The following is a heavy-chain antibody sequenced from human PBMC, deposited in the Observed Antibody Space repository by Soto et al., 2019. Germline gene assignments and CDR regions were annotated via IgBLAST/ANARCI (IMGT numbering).Heavy chain of an antibody. D-gene: IGHD5-12*01. CDR3: ARKLRYSGYDSYYFDY. Sequence: QVQLVESGGGVVQPGRSLRLSCAASGFTFSSYAMHWVRQAPGKGLEWVAVISYDGSNKYYADSVKGRFTISRDNSKNTLYLQMNSLRAEDTAVYYCARKLRYSGYDSYYFDYWGQGTLVTVSS. J-gene: IGHJ4*02. CDR2: ISYDGSNK. V-gene: IGHV3-30-3*01. CDR1: GFTFSSYA.